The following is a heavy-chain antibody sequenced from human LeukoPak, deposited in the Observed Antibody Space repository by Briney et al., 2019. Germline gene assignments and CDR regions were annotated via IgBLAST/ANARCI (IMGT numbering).Heavy chain of an antibody. J-gene: IGHJ4*02. V-gene: IGHV4-38-2*02. Sequence: SETLSLTCTVSAGSITSGYFWGWVRQPPGKGLEWIGSIDYGGNTYYNPSLKSRLTISLDTSKNQFSLRLSSVTAADTAVYYCATTARHCSDYWGQGTLVTVSS. CDR2: IDYGGNT. D-gene: IGHD6-6*01. CDR1: AGSITSGYF. CDR3: ATTARHCSDY.